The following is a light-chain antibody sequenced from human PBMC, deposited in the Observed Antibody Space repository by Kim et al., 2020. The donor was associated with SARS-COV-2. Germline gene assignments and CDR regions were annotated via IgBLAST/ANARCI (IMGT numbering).Light chain of an antibody. V-gene: IGKV3-15*01. CDR2: DAS. CDR3: QQYNNWPLT. Sequence: EIVMTQSPATLSVSPGERGTLSCRASQTVSSNLAWYQHKPGQAPRLLIYDASTRATGIPARFSGSGSGTEFTLTISSLQSEDFAVYYCQQYNNWPLTFGGGTKVDIK. J-gene: IGKJ4*01. CDR1: QTVSSN.